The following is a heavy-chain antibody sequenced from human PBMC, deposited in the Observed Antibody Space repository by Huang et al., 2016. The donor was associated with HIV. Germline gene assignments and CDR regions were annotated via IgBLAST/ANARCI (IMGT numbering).Heavy chain of an antibody. V-gene: IGHV1-24*01. J-gene: IGHJ3*02. CDR3: AAGYDTYYDI. CDR2: FAPEHGET. CDR1: GYTLTELS. Sequence: QVQLVQSGAEVKKPGASVKVSCKVSGYTLTELSINWVRQAPGKGLEWMGGFAPEHGETIYAQNFQGRVTMTEDTSTDTAYMELNSLRPEDTAVYYCAAGYDTYYDIWGQGTMVIASS. D-gene: IGHD2-21*01.